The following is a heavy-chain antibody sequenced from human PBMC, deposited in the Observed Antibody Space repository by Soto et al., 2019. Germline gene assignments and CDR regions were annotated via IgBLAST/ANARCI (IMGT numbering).Heavy chain of an antibody. CDR3: ARRRGTYYYDSSGTPTDY. CDR1: GGSFSGYY. D-gene: IGHD3-22*01. CDR2: INHSGST. J-gene: IGHJ4*02. Sequence: SETLSLTCAVYGGSFSGYYWSWIRQPPGKGLEWIGEINHSGSTNYNPALKSRVTISVDTSKNQLSLKLSSVTAADAAVYYCARRRGTYYYDSSGTPTDYWGQGTLVTVSS. V-gene: IGHV4-34*01.